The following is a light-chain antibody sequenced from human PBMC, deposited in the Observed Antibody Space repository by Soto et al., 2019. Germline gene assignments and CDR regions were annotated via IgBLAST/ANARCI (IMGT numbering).Light chain of an antibody. CDR2: KAS. CDR3: QQYNSVSLLT. Sequence: DIQMTQSPSTLSASVGDRVTITCRANQSISTWLAWYQQKPGKAPKLLIYKASSLESGVPSRFSGSGSGTEFTLTISSLQPDDFATYYCQQYNSVSLLTFGGGTKVEIK. CDR1: QSISTW. V-gene: IGKV1-5*03. J-gene: IGKJ4*01.